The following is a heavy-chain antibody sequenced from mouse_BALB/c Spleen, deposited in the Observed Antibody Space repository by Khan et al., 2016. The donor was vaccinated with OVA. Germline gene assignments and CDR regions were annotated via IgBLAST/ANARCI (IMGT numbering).Heavy chain of an antibody. CDR2: INSDGIYT. J-gene: IGHJ3*01. D-gene: IGHD1-1*01. Sequence: EVELVESGGGLVKPGGSLKLSCAASGFTFSTYPMSWVRQTPEKRLEWVATINSDGIYTYYPDSVKGRFTISRDAANDTLYLQLSSLRSEDAAMYYCTRDDYGPFAYWGQGTLVTVSA. CDR3: TRDDYGPFAY. V-gene: IGHV5-6-4*01. CDR1: GFTFSTYP.